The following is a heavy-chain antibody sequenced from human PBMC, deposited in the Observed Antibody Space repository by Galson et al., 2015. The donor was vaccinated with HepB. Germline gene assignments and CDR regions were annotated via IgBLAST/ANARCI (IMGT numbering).Heavy chain of an antibody. CDR1: GGSISSGGYY. V-gene: IGHV4-31*03. CDR2: IYYSGST. Sequence: LSLTCTVSGGSISSGGYYWSWIRQHPGKGLEWIGYIYYSGSTYYNPSLKSRVTISVDTSKNQFSLKLSSVTAADTAVYYCARDRDYYGSGSYYRGYFDYWGQGTLVTVSS. CDR3: ARDRDYYGSGSYYRGYFDY. D-gene: IGHD3-10*01. J-gene: IGHJ4*02.